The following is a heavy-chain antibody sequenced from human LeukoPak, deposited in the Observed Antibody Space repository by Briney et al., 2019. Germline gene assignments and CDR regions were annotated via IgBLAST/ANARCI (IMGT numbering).Heavy chain of an antibody. CDR2: ISGSGGST. V-gene: IGHV3-23*01. D-gene: IGHD4-17*01. J-gene: IGHJ3*02. CDR1: GFTFSSYA. Sequence: GGSLRLSCAASGFTFSSYAMSWVRQAPGKGLEWVSAISGSGGSTYYADSVKGRFTISRDNAKNSLYLQMNSLRAEDTAVYYCARETRQNTVTYAHDAFDIWGQGTMVTVSS. CDR3: ARETRQNTVTYAHDAFDI.